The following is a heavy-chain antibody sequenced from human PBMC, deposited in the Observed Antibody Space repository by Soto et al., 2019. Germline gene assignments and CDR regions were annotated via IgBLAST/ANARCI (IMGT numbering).Heavy chain of an antibody. D-gene: IGHD3-10*01. V-gene: IGHV4-59*01. CDR3: ARGFSAGYFQH. J-gene: IGHJ1*01. CDR1: GGSISSYY. Sequence: ASETLSLTCTVSGGSISSYYWSWIRQPPGKGLEWIGYIYYSGSTNYNPSLKSRVTISVDTSKNQFSLKLSSVTAADTAVYYCARGFSAGYFQHWGQGTLVTVSS. CDR2: IYYSGST.